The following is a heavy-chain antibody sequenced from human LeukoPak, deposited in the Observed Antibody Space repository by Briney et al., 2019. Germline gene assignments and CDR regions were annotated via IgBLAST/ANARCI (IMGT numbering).Heavy chain of an antibody. J-gene: IGHJ4*02. Sequence: GGSLRLSCAASGFTFSSYAMHWVRQAPGKGLEGVAVISYDGSNKYYADSVKGRFTISRDNSKNTLYLQMNSLRAEDTAVYYCARDLGYYGSGSSPLGYWGQGTLVTVSS. CDR1: GFTFSSYA. CDR3: ARDLGYYGSGSSPLGY. CDR2: ISYDGSNK. V-gene: IGHV3-30-3*01. D-gene: IGHD3-10*01.